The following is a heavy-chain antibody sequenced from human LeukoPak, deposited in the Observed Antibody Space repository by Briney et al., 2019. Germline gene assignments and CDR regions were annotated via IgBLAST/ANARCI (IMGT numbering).Heavy chain of an antibody. CDR2: IWYDGSNK. V-gene: IGHV3-33*01. D-gene: IGHD6-19*01. CDR1: GFTFSSYG. Sequence: GGSLRLSCAASGFTFSSYGMHWVRQAPGKGLEWVAVIWYDGSNKYYADSVKGRFTISRDNSKNTLYLQMNSLRAEDTAVYYCAREYGQWLVGGDYYYYGMDVRRERTTVSVSS. J-gene: IGHJ6*01. CDR3: AREYGQWLVGGDYYYYGMDV.